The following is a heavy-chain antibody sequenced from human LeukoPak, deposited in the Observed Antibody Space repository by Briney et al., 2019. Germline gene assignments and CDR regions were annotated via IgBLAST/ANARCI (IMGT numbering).Heavy chain of an antibody. J-gene: IGHJ5*02. D-gene: IGHD3-22*01. V-gene: IGHV3-11*01. CDR2: ISSSGSTM. CDR3: ARVLHRRNYDSSDYYGS. CDR1: GFIFSDYY. Sequence: GGSLRLSCAASGFIFSDYYMSWIRQAPGKGLEWVSYISSSGSTMYYTDSVKGRFTISRDNAKDSLYLQMNSLRAEDTAVYYCARVLHRRNYDSSDYYGSWGQGTLVTVSS.